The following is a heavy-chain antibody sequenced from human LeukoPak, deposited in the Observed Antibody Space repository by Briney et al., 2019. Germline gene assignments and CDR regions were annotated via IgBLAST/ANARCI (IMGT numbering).Heavy chain of an antibody. D-gene: IGHD3-22*01. V-gene: IGHV3-23*01. CDR3: AKDNAYYYDSSGYYDY. J-gene: IGHJ4*02. CDR2: ISGSGGST. Sequence: GGSLRLSCAASGFTFSNAWMSWVRQAPGKGLEWVSAISGSGGSTYYADSVKGRFTISRDNSKNTLYPQMNSLRAEDTAVYYCAKDNAYYYDSSGYYDYWGQGTLVTASS. CDR1: GFTFSNAW.